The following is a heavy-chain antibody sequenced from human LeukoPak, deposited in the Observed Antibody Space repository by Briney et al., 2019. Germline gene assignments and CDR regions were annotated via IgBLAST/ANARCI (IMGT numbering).Heavy chain of an antibody. CDR2: IYPGDSDT. V-gene: IGHV5-51*01. J-gene: IGHJ4*02. CDR3: ARLEMQHPPRDVSHFDY. CDR1: GYSFTSYW. Sequence: GESLQISCKGSGYSFTSYWIGWVRQMPGKGLEWMGIIYPGDSDTRYSPSFQGQVTISADKSISTAYLQWSSLKASDTAMYYCARLEMQHPPRDVSHFDYWGQGTLVTVSS. D-gene: IGHD6-13*01.